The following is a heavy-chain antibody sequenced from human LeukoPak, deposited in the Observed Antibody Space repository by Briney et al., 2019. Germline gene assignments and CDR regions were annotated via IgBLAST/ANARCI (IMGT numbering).Heavy chain of an antibody. J-gene: IGHJ4*02. V-gene: IGHV3-30-3*01. Sequence: GGSLRLSCAASGFTFSSYAMHWVRQAPGKGLEWVAVISYDGSNKYYADSVKGRFTISRDNSKNTLYPQMNSLRAEDTAVYYCARGRSGYYYPNWGQGTLVTVSS. D-gene: IGHD3-22*01. CDR3: ARGRSGYYYPN. CDR1: GFTFSSYA. CDR2: ISYDGSNK.